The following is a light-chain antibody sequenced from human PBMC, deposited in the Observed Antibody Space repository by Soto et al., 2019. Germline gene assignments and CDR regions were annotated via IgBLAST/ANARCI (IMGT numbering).Light chain of an antibody. CDR1: SSDIGAYDY. CDR2: EGS. Sequence: QSALTQPASLSGSPGQSITISCTGTSSDIGAYDYVSWFQQHPGKAPKLMIYEGSKRPSGVSNRFSGSKSGNTASLTISGLQAEDEADYYCCSYAGSSTSPYVFGTGTKVTVL. V-gene: IGLV2-23*01. CDR3: CSYAGSSTSPYV. J-gene: IGLJ1*01.